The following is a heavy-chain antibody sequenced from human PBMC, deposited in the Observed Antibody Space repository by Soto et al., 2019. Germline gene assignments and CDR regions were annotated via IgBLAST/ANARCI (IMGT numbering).Heavy chain of an antibody. CDR3: ARATSCSGHRGY. Sequence: QLQLQESGPGLVKPSQTLSLACTVSGGSFSSGGYYWSWIRQLPGKGLEWIGYIYYSWSTYYNPSLTSRFTISLDTSKNQFSLKLSSVTAADTAVYYCARATSCSGHRGYWGQGTLVTVSS. CDR2: IYYSWST. D-gene: IGHD2-8*02. J-gene: IGHJ4*02. CDR1: GGSFSSGGYY. V-gene: IGHV4-31*03.